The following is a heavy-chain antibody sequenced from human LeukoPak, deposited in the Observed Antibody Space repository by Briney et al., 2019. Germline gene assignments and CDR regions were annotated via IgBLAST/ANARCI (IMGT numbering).Heavy chain of an antibody. CDR2: IYSDGST. CDR3: ARGWQLGN. D-gene: IGHD6-6*01. Sequence: GGALRLSCAASGFTVSSNYMNWVRQAPGKGLEWVSVIYSDGSTYYAVSVKGRFTISRDNSKNTLYLQMNSLRVEDTAVYYCARGWQLGNWGQGTLVTVSS. V-gene: IGHV3-66*01. J-gene: IGHJ4*02. CDR1: GFTVSSNY.